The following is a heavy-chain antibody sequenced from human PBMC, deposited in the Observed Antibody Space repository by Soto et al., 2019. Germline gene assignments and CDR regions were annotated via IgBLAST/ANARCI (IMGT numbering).Heavy chain of an antibody. V-gene: IGHV3-23*01. J-gene: IGHJ4*02. Sequence: EVQLLESGGGLVQPGGSLRLSCAASGFTFSSYAMSWVRQAPGKGLEWVSAISGSGGSTYYADSVKGRFTISRDNSKNTLYLQMNSLRAEDTAVYYCAKPPITFGVVIVTRQYYFDYWGQGTLVTVSS. CDR1: GFTFSSYA. CDR2: ISGSGGST. D-gene: IGHD3-16*02. CDR3: AKPPITFGVVIVTRQYYFDY.